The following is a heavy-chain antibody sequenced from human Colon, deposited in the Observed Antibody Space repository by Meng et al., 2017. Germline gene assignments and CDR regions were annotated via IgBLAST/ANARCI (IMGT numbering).Heavy chain of an antibody. Sequence: VTLVQSGGGVVQPGTSLILSCSASGFNFTELGLHGVRQAPGKGLEWVAAVTYDGKKQYYADSVKGRFIISRDNSDNTLYLQMGSLKPEDTAIYYCAKEWSSSYAYYDAWGQGTLVTVSS. D-gene: IGHD3-16*01. J-gene: IGHJ5*01. CDR3: AKEWSSSYAYYDA. CDR2: VTYDGKKQ. CDR1: GFNFTELG. V-gene: IGHV3-30*04.